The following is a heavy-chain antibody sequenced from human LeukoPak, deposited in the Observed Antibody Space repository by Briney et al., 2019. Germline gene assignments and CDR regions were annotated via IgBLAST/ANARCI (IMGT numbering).Heavy chain of an antibody. V-gene: IGHV3-48*01. J-gene: IGHJ4*02. CDR1: GFTFSSYS. CDR2: ISSSGRTI. Sequence: GGSLRLSCAASGFTFSSYSMTWVRQAPGKGLEWVSHISSSGRTIYYADSVKGRLTTSRDNAKNSLYLQMNGLRAEDTALYYCAKGYYYDSSGYFLVDYWGQGTLVTVSS. D-gene: IGHD3-22*01. CDR3: AKGYYYDSSGYFLVDY.